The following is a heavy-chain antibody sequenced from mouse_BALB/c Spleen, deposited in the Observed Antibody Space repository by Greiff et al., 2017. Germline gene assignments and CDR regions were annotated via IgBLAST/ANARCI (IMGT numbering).Heavy chain of an antibody. J-gene: IGHJ2*01. Sequence: EVNVVESGGGLVQPGGSRKLSCAASGFTFSSFGMHWVRQAPEKGLEWVAYISSGSSTIYYADTVKGRFTISRDNPKNTLFLQMTSLRSEDTAMYYCARDLYDYDYFDYWGQGTTLTVSS. CDR1: GFTFSSFG. CDR2: ISSGSSTI. V-gene: IGHV5-17*02. D-gene: IGHD2-4*01. CDR3: ARDLYDYDYFDY.